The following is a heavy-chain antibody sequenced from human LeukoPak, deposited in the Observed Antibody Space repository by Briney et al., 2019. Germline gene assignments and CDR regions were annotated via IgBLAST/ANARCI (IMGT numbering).Heavy chain of an antibody. Sequence: GASVKVSCKVSGDILTELSIQWVRQAPGKGLECMGGFDPEQNTMIYAQRLQGRVTMTEDTSTDTAYMELSSLTSEDTGIYYCATRSGDSWSGYVNWGQGTLVTVSS. CDR2: FDPEQNTM. CDR3: ATRSGDSWSGYVN. J-gene: IGHJ4*02. D-gene: IGHD3-3*01. V-gene: IGHV1-24*01. CDR1: GDILTELS.